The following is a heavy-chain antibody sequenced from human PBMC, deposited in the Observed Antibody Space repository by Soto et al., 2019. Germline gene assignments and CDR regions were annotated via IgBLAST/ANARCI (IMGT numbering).Heavy chain of an antibody. CDR1: GGSISSSY. J-gene: IGHJ4*02. Sequence: SETLSLTCSVSGGSISSSYWSWIRQPPGKGLEWIGYIDYSGSTNYNPSLRSRVTISVHTSKNQFSLKLGSATAADTAVYYCARATPAAGRFDFWAQGNLVTVSS. CDR2: IDYSGST. CDR3: ARATPAAGRFDF. V-gene: IGHV4-59*01. D-gene: IGHD2-2*01.